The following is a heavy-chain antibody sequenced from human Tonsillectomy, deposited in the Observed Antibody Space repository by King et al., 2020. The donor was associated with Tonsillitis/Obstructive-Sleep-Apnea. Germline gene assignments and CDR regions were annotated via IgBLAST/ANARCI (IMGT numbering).Heavy chain of an antibody. CDR3: ARGGCSTTSCYGRYFKH. CDR2: ISYDGSNK. V-gene: IGHV3-30*04. J-gene: IGHJ1*01. CDR1: GFSFSSYT. D-gene: IGHD2-2*01. Sequence: VQLVESGGGVVQPGRSLRVSCAASGFSFSSYTMHWVRQAPGKGLEWVAVISYDGSNKYYADSVKGRFTISRDNSKNTLYLQMNSLRAEDTAVYYCARGGCSTTSCYGRYFKHWGQGTLVTVSS.